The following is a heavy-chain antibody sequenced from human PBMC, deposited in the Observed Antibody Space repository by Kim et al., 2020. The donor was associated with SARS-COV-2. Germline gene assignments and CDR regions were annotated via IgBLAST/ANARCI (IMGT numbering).Heavy chain of an antibody. CDR3: ARDADTADY. J-gene: IGHJ4*02. D-gene: IGHD5-18*01. Sequence: GSTYYNPSLKSRVTISVDTSKNQFSLKLSSVTAADTAVYYCARDADTADYWGQGTLVTVSS. V-gene: IGHV4-39*07. CDR2: GST.